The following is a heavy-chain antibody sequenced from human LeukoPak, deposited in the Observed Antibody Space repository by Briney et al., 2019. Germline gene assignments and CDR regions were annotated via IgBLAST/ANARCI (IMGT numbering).Heavy chain of an antibody. J-gene: IGHJ4*02. Sequence: SETLSLTCTVSGGSISSYYWIWIRQPPGKGLEGIVYIYYSGSTNYNPSLKSRVTISVDTSKNQFSLKLSSVTAADTAVYYCARGPPLYCSSTSCYILWGQGTLVTVSS. CDR2: IYYSGST. V-gene: IGHV4-59*01. CDR3: ARGPPLYCSSTSCYIL. CDR1: GGSISSYY. D-gene: IGHD2-2*02.